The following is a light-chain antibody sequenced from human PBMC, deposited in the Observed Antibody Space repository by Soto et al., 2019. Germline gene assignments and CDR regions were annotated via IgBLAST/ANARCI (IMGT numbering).Light chain of an antibody. Sequence: SYELTQPPSVSVAPGQTARISCGGNNIGGKSVHWYQQKPGQAPVLVVYDDHDRPSGIPERFSGSNSGNTATLTISRVEAGDEADYYCQVWDSSTDHRVFGTGTKVTVL. CDR1: NIGGKS. J-gene: IGLJ1*01. CDR3: QVWDSSTDHRV. V-gene: IGLV3-21*02. CDR2: DDH.